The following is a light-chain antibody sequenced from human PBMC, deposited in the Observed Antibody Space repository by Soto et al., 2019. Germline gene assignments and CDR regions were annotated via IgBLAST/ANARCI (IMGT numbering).Light chain of an antibody. V-gene: IGKV3-20*01. CDR3: QQYDRSPPT. CDR1: QSVSSNF. CDR2: GAS. J-gene: IGKJ5*01. Sequence: ENVLTQSPGTLSLSPGERATLSCRASQSVSSNFLAWYQQKPGQAPRLLIYGASNRATGIPDRFSGSGSGTDFTLTITRLEPEDFAAYYCQQYDRSPPTFGQGTRLEIK.